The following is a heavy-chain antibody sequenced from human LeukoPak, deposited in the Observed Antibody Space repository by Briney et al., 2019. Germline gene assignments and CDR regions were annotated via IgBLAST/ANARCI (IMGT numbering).Heavy chain of an antibody. V-gene: IGHV3-21*01. D-gene: IGHD2-21*02. CDR3: ARDLLGWGLHYY. J-gene: IGHJ4*02. Sequence: PGGSLRLSCAASGFTFSTYNMNWVRQAPGKGLEWVSSISGSSSYIYYADSVKGRFSISRDNAKNSLYLQMNSLRAEDTAVYYCARDLLGWGLHYYWGQGTLVTVSS. CDR1: GFTFSTYN. CDR2: ISGSSSYI.